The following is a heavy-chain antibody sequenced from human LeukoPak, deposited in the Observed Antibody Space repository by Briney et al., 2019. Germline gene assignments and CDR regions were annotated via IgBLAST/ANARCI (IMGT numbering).Heavy chain of an antibody. CDR1: GGSFSGYY. J-gene: IGHJ4*02. CDR2: INHSGST. Sequence: SETLSLTCAVYGGSFSGYYWSWIRQPPGKGLEWIGEINHSGSTNYNPSLKSRVTISGDTSKNQFSLKLSSVTAADTAVYYCARGGYSYGKADVWGQGTLVTVSS. CDR3: ARGGYSYGKADV. V-gene: IGHV4-34*01. D-gene: IGHD5-18*01.